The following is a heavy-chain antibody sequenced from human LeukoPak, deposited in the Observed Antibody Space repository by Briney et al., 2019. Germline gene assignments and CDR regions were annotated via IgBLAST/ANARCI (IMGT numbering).Heavy chain of an antibody. CDR2: ISYDGSNK. J-gene: IGHJ4*02. V-gene: IGHV3-30*04. CDR1: GFTFSSYA. Sequence: GGSLRLSCAASGFTFSSYAMHWVRQAPGKGLEWVAVISYDGSNKYYADSVKGRFTISRDNSKNTLYLQMNSLRAEDTAVYYCARARRRGLVDYWGQGTLVTVSS. CDR3: ARARRRGLVDY.